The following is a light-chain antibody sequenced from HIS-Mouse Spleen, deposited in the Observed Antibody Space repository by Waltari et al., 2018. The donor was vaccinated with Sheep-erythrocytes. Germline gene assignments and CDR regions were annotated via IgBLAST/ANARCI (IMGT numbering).Light chain of an antibody. CDR3: CSYAGSSTPWV. CDR2: EGS. V-gene: IGLV2-23*01. Sequence: SCTGTSSDVGSYNLVSWYQQHPGKAPKLMIYEGSKRPSGVSNRVSGSKSGNTASLTISGLQAEDEADYYCCSYAGSSTPWVFGGGTKLTVL. J-gene: IGLJ3*02. CDR1: SSDVGSYNL.